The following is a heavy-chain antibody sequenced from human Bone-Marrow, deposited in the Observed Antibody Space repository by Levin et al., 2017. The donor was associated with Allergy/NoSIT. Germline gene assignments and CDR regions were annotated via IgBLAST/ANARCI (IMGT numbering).Heavy chain of an antibody. J-gene: IGHJ4*02. CDR1: GFTFSDYY. CDR3: ARARTVVSTDY. CDR2: ISSSGSTI. Sequence: GESLKISCAASGFTFSDYYMSWIRQAPGKGLEWVSYISSSGSTIYYADSVKGRFTISRDNAKNSLYLQMNSLRAEDTAVYYCARARTVVSTDYWGQGTLVTVSS. D-gene: IGHD4-23*01. V-gene: IGHV3-11*01.